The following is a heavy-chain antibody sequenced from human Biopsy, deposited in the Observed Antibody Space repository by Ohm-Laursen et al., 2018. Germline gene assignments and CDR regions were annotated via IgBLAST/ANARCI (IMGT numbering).Heavy chain of an antibody. V-gene: IGHV4-31*03. CDR2: IFYSANT. CDR3: AAYYYDSSGYFYAFHY. CDR1: GVSINGGRYY. J-gene: IGHJ4*02. Sequence: SQTLSLTCTVSGVSINGGRYYWNWIRHHPGKGLEWIGNIFYSANTYYNPSLKSRVTISVDTSKNQFSLKLSSVTAADTAMYYCAAYYYDSSGYFYAFHYWGQRTLVTVSS. D-gene: IGHD3-22*01.